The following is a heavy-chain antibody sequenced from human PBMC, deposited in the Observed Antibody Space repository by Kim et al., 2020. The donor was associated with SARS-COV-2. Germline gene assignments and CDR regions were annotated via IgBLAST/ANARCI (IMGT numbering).Heavy chain of an antibody. CDR3: ARKDYYGSGSFDY. D-gene: IGHD3-10*01. Sequence: YNPSLKSRVTISVDTSKNQFSLKLSSVTAADTAVYYCARKDYYGSGSFDYWGQGTLVTVSS. V-gene: IGHV4-39*01. J-gene: IGHJ4*02.